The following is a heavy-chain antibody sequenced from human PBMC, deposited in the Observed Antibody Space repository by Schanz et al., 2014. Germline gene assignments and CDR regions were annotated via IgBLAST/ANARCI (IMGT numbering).Heavy chain of an antibody. V-gene: IGHV3-23*01. J-gene: IGHJ4*02. CDR3: ARKVVATIGGYYDN. CDR1: GFTFTNYA. Sequence: DVQLLESGGGLVQPGGSLRLSCAASGFTFTNYAMSWVRQAPGKGLEWVSGISGSGASTYYADSVRGRITMSRDNAENTLFLQMNSLRAEDTAVYYCARKVVATIGGYYDNWGQGTLVIVSS. CDR2: ISGSGAST. D-gene: IGHD5-12*01.